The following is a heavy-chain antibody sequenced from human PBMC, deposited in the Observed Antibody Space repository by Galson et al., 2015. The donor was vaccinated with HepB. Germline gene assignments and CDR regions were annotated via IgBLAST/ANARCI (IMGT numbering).Heavy chain of an antibody. CDR3: ARSSPPWQWLVYFDY. Sequence: SLRLSCAASGFSFDDYGMSWVRQAPGKGLEWVSGINWNGGRRGYADSVKGRFTISRDNAKNSLYLQMNSLRAEDTALYYCARSSPPWQWLVYFDYWGQGTLVTVSS. D-gene: IGHD6-19*01. J-gene: IGHJ4*02. V-gene: IGHV3-20*04. CDR1: GFSFDDYG. CDR2: INWNGGRR.